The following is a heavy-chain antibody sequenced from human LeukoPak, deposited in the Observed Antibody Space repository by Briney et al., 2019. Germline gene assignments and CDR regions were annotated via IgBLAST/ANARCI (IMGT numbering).Heavy chain of an antibody. Sequence: ASVKVSCKASGYTFTSYYIHWVRQAPGQGLEWMGIINPSGGSTSYVQKFQGRVTMTRDMSTSTVYMELSSLRSEDTAVYYCARAVVTSPRSAFYIWGQGTMVTVSS. CDR1: GYTFTSYY. CDR2: INPSGGST. J-gene: IGHJ3*02. V-gene: IGHV1-46*01. CDR3: ARAVVTSPRSAFYI. D-gene: IGHD4-23*01.